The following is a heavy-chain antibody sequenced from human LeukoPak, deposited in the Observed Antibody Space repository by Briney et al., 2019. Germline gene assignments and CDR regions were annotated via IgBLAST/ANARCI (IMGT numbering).Heavy chain of an antibody. Sequence: PGGSLRLSCAASGFTFSSYSMNWVRQAPGKGLEGGASISSSSSYIDYADSLKGRFTFSRDNSKNSLYLQMKTLRAEATAVFSFSRDQDSGSYGAFVIWGGGTMVSVSS. D-gene: IGHD1-26*01. CDR2: ISSSSSYI. CDR3: SRDQDSGSYGAFVI. CDR1: GFTFSSYS. J-gene: IGHJ3*02. V-gene: IGHV3-21*01.